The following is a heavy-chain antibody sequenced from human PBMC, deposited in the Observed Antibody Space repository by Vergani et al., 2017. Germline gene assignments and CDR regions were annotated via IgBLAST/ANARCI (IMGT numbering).Heavy chain of an antibody. D-gene: IGHD3-10*01. CDR1: GFTLGDYA. V-gene: IGHV3-49*04. Sequence: EVHLVESGGGLVQPGRSLRLSCSGSGFTLGDYAMTWVRQAPGKGLEWVAFIWSKPYGGTTEYAASVKGRFTISRDDSKSIAYLQMSSLKAEDTAVYYCTTDWAPRIAEVRGAFWPHYFGMDVWGQGTTVIVSS. CDR3: TTDWAPRIAEVRGAFWPHYFGMDV. CDR2: IWSKPYGGTT. J-gene: IGHJ6*02.